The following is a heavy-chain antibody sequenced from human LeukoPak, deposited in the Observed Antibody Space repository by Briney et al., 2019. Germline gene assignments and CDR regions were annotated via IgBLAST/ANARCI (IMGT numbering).Heavy chain of an antibody. CDR2: IQYDGSNK. V-gene: IGHV3-30*02. J-gene: IGHJ4*02. CDR3: AKEGPYQYYFDY. D-gene: IGHD2-2*01. CDR1: GFTFSSYG. Sequence: GGSLRLSCAASGFTFSSYGMHWVRQAPGKGLEWVAFIQYDGSNKYYADSVKGRFTISRDNSKNTLYLQMNSLRAEDTAVYYCAKEGPYQYYFDYWGQGTLVTVSS.